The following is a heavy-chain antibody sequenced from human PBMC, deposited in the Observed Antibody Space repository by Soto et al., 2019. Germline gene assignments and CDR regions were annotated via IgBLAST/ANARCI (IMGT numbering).Heavy chain of an antibody. D-gene: IGHD2-2*01. CDR1: GFTFSSYA. V-gene: IGHV3-23*01. CDR3: AKNPDIVVVPADYYMDV. CDR2: ISGSGGST. J-gene: IGHJ6*03. Sequence: GGSLRLSCAASGFTFSSYAMSWVRQAPGKGLEWVSAISGSGGSTYYADSVKGRFTISRDNSKNTLYLQMNSLRAEDTAVYYCAKNPDIVVVPADYYMDVWGKGTTVTVSS.